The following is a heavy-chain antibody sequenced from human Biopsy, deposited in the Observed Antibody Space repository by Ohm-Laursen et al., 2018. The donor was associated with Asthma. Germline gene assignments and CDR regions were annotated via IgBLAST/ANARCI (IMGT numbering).Heavy chain of an antibody. CDR2: ITDTSRYI. Sequence: SLRLSCAAPGFTFSHYNMNWVRQAPGKGLEWVSSITDTSRYIKYADSVKGRFTISRDNAKNSLYLQMNSLRAEDTAVYFCARAVDYSHYYGIDVWGQGTTVTVS. D-gene: IGHD3-10*01. V-gene: IGHV3-21*04. CDR3: ARAVDYSHYYGIDV. J-gene: IGHJ6*02. CDR1: GFTFSHYN.